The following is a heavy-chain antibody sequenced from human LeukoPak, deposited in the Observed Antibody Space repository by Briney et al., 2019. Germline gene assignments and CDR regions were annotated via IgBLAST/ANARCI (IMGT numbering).Heavy chain of an antibody. V-gene: IGHV4-34*01. D-gene: IGHD3-22*01. CDR1: GGSFSGYC. J-gene: IGHJ4*02. Sequence: SETLSLTCAVCGGSFSGYCWSWIRQPPGKGLEWIGVINHSGSTNYNPSLKSRVTISVDTSKNQFSLKLSSVTAADTAVYYCARGRYYYDSSGYYYSKVYFDYWGQGTLVTVSS. CDR2: INHSGST. CDR3: ARGRYYYDSSGYYYSKVYFDY.